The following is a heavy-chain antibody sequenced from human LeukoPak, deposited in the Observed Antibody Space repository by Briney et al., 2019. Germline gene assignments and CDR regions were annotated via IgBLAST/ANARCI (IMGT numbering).Heavy chain of an antibody. Sequence: PSETLSLTCAVYGGSFSGYYWSWIRQPPGKGLEWIGEINHSASTNYNPSLKSRVTISVDTSKNQFSLKLSSVTAADTAVYYCARGSDGGGSGIATNYFDYWGQGTLVTVSS. CDR1: GGSFSGYY. D-gene: IGHD6-13*01. V-gene: IGHV4-34*01. CDR3: ARGSDGGGSGIATNYFDY. CDR2: INHSAST. J-gene: IGHJ4*02.